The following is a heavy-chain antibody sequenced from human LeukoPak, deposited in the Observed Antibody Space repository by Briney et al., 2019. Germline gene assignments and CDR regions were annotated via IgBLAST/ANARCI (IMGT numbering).Heavy chain of an antibody. CDR3: ARDRSGYANDAFDF. J-gene: IGHJ3*01. D-gene: IGHD3-3*01. Sequence: GGSLRRSCAASGFTFSDYAMHWVRQAPGKGLEWVAVLSYGGTNKYYADSVKGRFTISRDNSKNTMLLQMNSLRAEDTAVYHCARDRSGYANDAFDFWGQGTMVTVSS. V-gene: IGHV3-30-3*01. CDR2: LSYGGTNK. CDR1: GFTFSDYA.